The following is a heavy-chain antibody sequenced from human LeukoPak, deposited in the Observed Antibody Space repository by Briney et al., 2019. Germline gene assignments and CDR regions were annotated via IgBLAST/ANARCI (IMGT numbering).Heavy chain of an antibody. V-gene: IGHV3-53*01. CDR2: IYGDDET. CDR1: GFTITTNY. Sequence: PGGSLRLSCAASGFTITTNYMNWVRQAPGKGLEWVSVIYGDDETNYADSVKGRFTISRDNAKNSLYLQMNSLRAEDTAVYYCARWEDGELLTYWGQGTLVTVSS. CDR3: ARWEDGELLTY. D-gene: IGHD3-10*01. J-gene: IGHJ4*02.